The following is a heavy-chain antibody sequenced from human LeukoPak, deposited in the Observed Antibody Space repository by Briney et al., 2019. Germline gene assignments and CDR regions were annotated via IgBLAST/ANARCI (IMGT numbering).Heavy chain of an antibody. CDR1: GFTFSSYE. V-gene: IGHV3-48*03. J-gene: IGHJ4*02. D-gene: IGHD5-12*01. CDR3: ARAPRYGGYGFDY. Sequence: GGSLRLSCAASGFTFSSYEMNWVRQAPGKGLEWVSYISSSGSTIYYADSVKGRFTISRDNAKNSLYLQMNSLRAEDTAVYYCARAPRYGGYGFDYWGQGTLVTVSS. CDR2: ISSSGSTI.